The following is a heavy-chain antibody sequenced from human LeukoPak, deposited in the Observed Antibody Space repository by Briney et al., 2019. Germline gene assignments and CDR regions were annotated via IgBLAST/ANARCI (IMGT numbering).Heavy chain of an antibody. CDR2: MYISGST. CDR1: GDSISTYY. Sequence: KPSETLSLTCTVSGDSISTYYWNWIRLPAGKGLEWIGRMYISGSTDCNPSLKSRVTMSLDTTKNQFSLKLSSVTAADTAVYYCARGPSGHYGRVPYSQGSRNSELYFDYWGQGTLVTVSS. J-gene: IGHJ4*02. D-gene: IGHD3-16*01. V-gene: IGHV4-4*07. CDR3: ARGPSGHYGRVPYSQGSRNSELYFDY.